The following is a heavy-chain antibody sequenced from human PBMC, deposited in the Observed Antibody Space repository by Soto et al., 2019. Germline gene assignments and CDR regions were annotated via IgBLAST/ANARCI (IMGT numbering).Heavy chain of an antibody. J-gene: IGHJ4*02. CDR3: ARVDRLRGGREKIIVVVQALQAAFEY. D-gene: IGHD2-2*01. Sequence: APVKFPGKVSEATFTSKLISWVRQPPGQGLEWMGWISAYNVNKNYAQKLQGKVTMTTDTSTSTPNMKLRSRRSGDTAVYYCARVDRLRGGREKIIVVVQALQAAFEYWGQGKLVNV. CDR2: ISAYNVNK. CDR1: EATFTSKL. V-gene: IGHV1-18*01.